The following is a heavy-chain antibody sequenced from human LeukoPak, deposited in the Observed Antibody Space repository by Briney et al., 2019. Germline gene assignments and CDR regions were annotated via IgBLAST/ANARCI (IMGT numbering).Heavy chain of an antibody. D-gene: IGHD2-2*01. V-gene: IGHV4-39*01. CDR2: IYYSGST. Sequence: SETLSLTCTVSGGSISSSSYYWGWIRQPPGKGLEWIGSIYYSGSTYYNPSLKSRVTISVDTSKNQFSLKLSSVTAADTAVYYCAPGYCSSTSCYVEDYYYMDVWGKGTTVTVSS. CDR1: GGSISSSSYY. CDR3: APGYCSSTSCYVEDYYYMDV. J-gene: IGHJ6*03.